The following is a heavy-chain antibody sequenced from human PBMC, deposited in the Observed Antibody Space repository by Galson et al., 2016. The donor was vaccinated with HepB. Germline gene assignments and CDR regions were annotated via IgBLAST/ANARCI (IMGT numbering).Heavy chain of an antibody. D-gene: IGHD3-22*01. V-gene: IGHV5-51*01. Sequence: QSGAEVKKPGESLKISRKASGYIFSNYWIGWVRQMPGKGLDWMAIIYPGDSDTVYSPSFQGQVTISADKSITTAYLQWSSLRASDTAMYYCARIESYYSDISGYFGPFRYYFDYWGQGTLVTVSS. J-gene: IGHJ4*02. CDR3: ARIESYYSDISGYFGPFRYYFDY. CDR1: GYIFSNYW. CDR2: IYPGDSDT.